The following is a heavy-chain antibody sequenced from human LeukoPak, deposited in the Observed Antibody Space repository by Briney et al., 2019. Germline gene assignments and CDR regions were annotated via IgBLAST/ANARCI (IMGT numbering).Heavy chain of an antibody. Sequence: PGRSLRLSCAASGFTFDDYAMPWVRQAPGKGLEWVSGISWNSGSMGYADSVKGRFTISRDNAKNSLYLQMNSLRAEDTALYYCAKVPAPGIAAAGPDYWGQGTLVTVSS. CDR2: ISWNSGSM. CDR3: AKVPAPGIAAAGPDY. CDR1: GFTFDDYA. V-gene: IGHV3-9*01. D-gene: IGHD6-13*01. J-gene: IGHJ4*02.